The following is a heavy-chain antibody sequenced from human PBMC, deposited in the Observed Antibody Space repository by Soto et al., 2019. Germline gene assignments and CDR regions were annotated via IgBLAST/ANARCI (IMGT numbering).Heavy chain of an antibody. CDR2: INPNSGGT. Sequence: ASVQVSCKASGYTFTGYYMHWVRQAPGQGLEWMGWINPNSGGTNYAQKFQGWVTMTRDTSISTAYMELSRLRSDDTAVYYCARAHESYSSSWYHNYYYYGMDVWGQGTTVTVSS. J-gene: IGHJ6*02. CDR1: GYTFTGYY. D-gene: IGHD6-13*01. CDR3: ARAHESYSSSWYHNYYYYGMDV. V-gene: IGHV1-2*04.